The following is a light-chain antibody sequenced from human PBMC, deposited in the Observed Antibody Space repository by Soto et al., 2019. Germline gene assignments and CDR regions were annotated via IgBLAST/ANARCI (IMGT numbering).Light chain of an antibody. J-gene: IGKJ1*01. CDR1: QSVSLS. CDR3: QQYGSSLWT. V-gene: IGKV3-20*01. Sequence: EIVLTQSPATLSVSLGHSATLSCRASQSVSLSLAWYQMRPGQPPRLLIYGASTRATDIPARFSGSGSGTDFTLTISRLEPEDFAVYYCQQYGSSLWTFGQGTKVDIK. CDR2: GAS.